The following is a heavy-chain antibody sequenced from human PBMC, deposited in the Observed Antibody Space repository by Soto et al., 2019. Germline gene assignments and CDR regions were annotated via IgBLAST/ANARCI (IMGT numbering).Heavy chain of an antibody. D-gene: IGHD3-16*01. V-gene: IGHV4-39*01. CDR1: GGSISNNNYH. CDR3: ARLRGGCPADF. Sequence: SETLSLTCSVSGGSISNNNYHWGWIRQPPGKGLEWMGSIYYRGNTYYNPSLRSRITISEDTSRNQFSLALSSVTAADTAVYFCARLRGGCPADFWGQGTLVTVSS. CDR2: IYYRGNT. J-gene: IGHJ4*02.